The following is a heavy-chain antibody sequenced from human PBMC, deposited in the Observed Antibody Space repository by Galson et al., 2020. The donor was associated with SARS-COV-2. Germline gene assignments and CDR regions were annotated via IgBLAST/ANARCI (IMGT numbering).Heavy chain of an antibody. V-gene: IGHV3-30-3*01. CDR1: GFTFSSYA. CDR2: ISYDGSNK. CDR3: AREDCSGGSCYSGGQVPLHYYGMDV. Sequence: GGSLRLSCAASGFTFSSYAMHWVRQAPGKGLERVAVISYDGSNKYYADSVKGRFTISRDNSKNTLYLQMNSLRAEDTAVYYCAREDCSGGSCYSGGQVPLHYYGMDVWGQGTTVTVSS. J-gene: IGHJ6*02. D-gene: IGHD2-15*01.